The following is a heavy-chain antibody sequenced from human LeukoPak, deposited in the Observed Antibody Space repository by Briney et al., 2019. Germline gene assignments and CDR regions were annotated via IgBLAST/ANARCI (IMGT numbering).Heavy chain of an antibody. CDR2: IYHSGST. CDR1: GYSISSGYY. V-gene: IGHV4-38-2*01. Sequence: PSETLSLTCAVSGYSISSGYYWGWIRQPPGKGLEWIGSIYHSGSTYYNPSLKSRVTISVDTSKNQVSLKLSSVTAADTAVYYCARGNAKPYYYYYMDVWGKGTTVTVSS. D-gene: IGHD1-14*01. J-gene: IGHJ6*03. CDR3: ARGNAKPYYYYYMDV.